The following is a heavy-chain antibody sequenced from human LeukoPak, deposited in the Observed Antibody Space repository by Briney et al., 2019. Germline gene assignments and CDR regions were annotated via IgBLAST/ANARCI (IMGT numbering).Heavy chain of an antibody. J-gene: IGHJ6*02. Sequence: GASVKVSCKASGYTFTSYGISWVRQAPGQGLEWMGWISAYNGNTNYAQKLQGRVTMTTDTSTSTAYMELRSLRSDDTAVYHCARDLGTPYYYYGMDVWGQGTTVTVSS. V-gene: IGHV1-18*01. CDR2: ISAYNGNT. CDR3: ARDLGTPYYYYGMDV. CDR1: GYTFTSYG. D-gene: IGHD7-27*01.